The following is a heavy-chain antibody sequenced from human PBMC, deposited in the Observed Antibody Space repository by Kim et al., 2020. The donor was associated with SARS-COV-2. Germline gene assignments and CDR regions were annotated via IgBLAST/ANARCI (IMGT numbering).Heavy chain of an antibody. D-gene: IGHD3-10*01. CDR1: GGTFSSYA. CDR2: IIPIFGTA. J-gene: IGHJ5*02. V-gene: IGHV1-69*13. CDR3: ARGFWDAKRPYYYGSGSYYGTYISWFDP. Sequence: SVKVSCKASGGTFSSYAISWVRQAPGQGLEWMGGIIPIFGTANYAQKFQGRVTITADESTSTAYMELSSLRSEDTAVYYCARGFWDAKRPYYYGSGSYYGTYISWFDPWGQGTLVTVSS.